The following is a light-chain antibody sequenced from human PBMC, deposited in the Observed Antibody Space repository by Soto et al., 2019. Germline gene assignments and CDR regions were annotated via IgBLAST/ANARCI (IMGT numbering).Light chain of an antibody. V-gene: IGKV1-5*03. CDR1: QSISSW. CDR3: QQYNSVSLLT. Sequence: QMNHSPSTLSASLGERVTSTCRASQSISSWLAWYQQKPGKAPKLLIYKASTLESGVPSRFSGSGSGTEFTLTISSLQPDDFATYYCQQYNSVSLLTLGGGTKVDI. CDR2: KAS. J-gene: IGKJ4*01.